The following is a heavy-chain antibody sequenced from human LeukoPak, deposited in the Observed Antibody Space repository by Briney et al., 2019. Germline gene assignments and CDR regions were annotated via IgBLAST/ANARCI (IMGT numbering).Heavy chain of an antibody. V-gene: IGHV1-69*01. CDR3: ARGPLRLSSSSSWYGDHYYYYMDV. D-gene: IGHD6-13*01. J-gene: IGHJ6*03. CDR2: IIPIFGTA. CDR1: GGTFSSYA. Sequence: GSSVKVSCKASGGTFSSYAISWVRQAPGQGLEWMGGIIPIFGTANYAQKFQGRVTITADESTSTAYMELSSLRSEDTAVYYCARGPLRLSSSSSWYGDHYYYYMDVWGKGTTVTISS.